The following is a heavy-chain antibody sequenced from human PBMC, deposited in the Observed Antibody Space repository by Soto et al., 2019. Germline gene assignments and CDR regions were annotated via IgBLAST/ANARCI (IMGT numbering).Heavy chain of an antibody. Sequence: GGSLRLSFAAFGLTFSSFAMSWVRQAPGRGLEWVSAISVSGGSTYYADSVKGRFTISRDNSKYTLYLQMQSLRAEDKAVYYCAKEPGAYYCSGSYSGYFDYWGQGTLVTVSS. CDR3: AKEPGAYYCSGSYSGYFDY. V-gene: IGHV3-23*01. CDR1: GLTFSSFA. D-gene: IGHD3-10*01. CDR2: ISVSGGST. J-gene: IGHJ4*02.